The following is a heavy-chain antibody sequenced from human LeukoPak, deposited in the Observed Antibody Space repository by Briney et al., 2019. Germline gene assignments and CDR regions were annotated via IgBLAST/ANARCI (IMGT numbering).Heavy chain of an antibody. J-gene: IGHJ4*02. CDR2: INHSGST. CDR3: ARLGPGWNDAPFFDY. D-gene: IGHD1-1*01. Sequence: SSETLSLTCAVYGGSFSGYYWSWIRQPPGKGLEWIGEINHSGSTNYNPSLKSRVTISVDTSKNQFSLKLSSVTAADTAVYYCARLGPGWNDAPFFDYWGQGTLVTVSS. V-gene: IGHV4-34*01. CDR1: GGSFSGYY.